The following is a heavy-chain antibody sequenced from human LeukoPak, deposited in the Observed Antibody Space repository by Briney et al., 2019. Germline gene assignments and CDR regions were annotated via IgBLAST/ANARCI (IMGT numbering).Heavy chain of an antibody. Sequence: SETLSHTCTVSGGSISSGSYYWSWIRQPAGKGLEWIGRIYTSGSTNYNPSLKSRVTISVDTSKNQFSLKLSSVTAADTAVYYCARDTREMRPVTWGYYYYYYYMDVWGKGTTVTVSS. CDR2: IYTSGST. CDR3: ARDTREMRPVTWGYYYYYYYMDV. D-gene: IGHD5-24*01. CDR1: GGSISSGSYY. V-gene: IGHV4-61*02. J-gene: IGHJ6*03.